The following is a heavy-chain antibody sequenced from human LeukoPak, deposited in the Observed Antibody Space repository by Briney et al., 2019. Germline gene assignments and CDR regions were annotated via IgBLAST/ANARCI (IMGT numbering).Heavy chain of an antibody. D-gene: IGHD6-13*01. J-gene: IGHJ4*02. CDR3: ARAGYSSSWLFDY. Sequence: SVTVSCKASGYTFTTLDINWVRQAPGQGLEWMGRIIPILGIANYAQKFQGRVTITADKSTSTAYMELSSLRSEDTAVYYCARAGYSSSWLFDYWGQGTLVTVSS. V-gene: IGHV1-69*04. CDR2: IIPILGIA. CDR1: GYTFTTLD.